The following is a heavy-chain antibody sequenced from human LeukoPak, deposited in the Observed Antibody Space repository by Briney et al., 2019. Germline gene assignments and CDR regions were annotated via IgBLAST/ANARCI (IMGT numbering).Heavy chain of an antibody. D-gene: IGHD5-24*01. CDR2: IYYSGST. CDR1: GGSISSYY. CDR3: AKSRAQLLPFDY. Sequence: PSETLSLTCTVSGGSISSYYWSWIRQPPGKGLEWIGYIYYSGSTNYNPSLKSRVTISVDTSKNQFSLKLSSVTAADTAVYYCAKSRAQLLPFDYWGQGTLVTVSS. V-gene: IGHV4-59*01. J-gene: IGHJ4*02.